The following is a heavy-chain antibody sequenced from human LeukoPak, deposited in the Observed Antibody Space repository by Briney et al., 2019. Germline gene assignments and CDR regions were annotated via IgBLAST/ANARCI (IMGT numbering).Heavy chain of an antibody. CDR2: IYYSGRT. CDR1: GGSISNYY. Sequence: SETLSLTCSVSGGSISNYYWSWIRQPPGKGLEWIGYIYYSGRTSYNPSLKSRVTISVDTSKNQFSLKLSSVTAADTAVYYCARAYIQNPSSLSYYMDVWGKGTTVTVSS. J-gene: IGHJ6*03. CDR3: ARAYIQNPSSLSYYMDV. D-gene: IGHD2-2*01. V-gene: IGHV4-59*12.